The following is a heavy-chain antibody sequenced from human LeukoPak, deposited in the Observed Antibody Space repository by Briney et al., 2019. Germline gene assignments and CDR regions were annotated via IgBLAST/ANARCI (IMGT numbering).Heavy chain of an antibody. Sequence: GGSPRLSCTASGFTFSSYGMHWVRQAPGKGLEWVAVISYDGSNKYYADSVKGRFTISRDNSKNTLYVQMNSLRAEDTAVYYCARDPAKFWSGHDYWGQGTLVTVSS. CDR1: GFTFSSYG. CDR2: ISYDGSNK. D-gene: IGHD3-3*01. CDR3: ARDPAKFWSGHDY. V-gene: IGHV3-30*03. J-gene: IGHJ4*02.